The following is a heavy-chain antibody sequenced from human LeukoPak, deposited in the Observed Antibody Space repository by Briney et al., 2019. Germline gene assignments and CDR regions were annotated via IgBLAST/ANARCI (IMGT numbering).Heavy chain of an antibody. J-gene: IGHJ5*02. CDR2: INHSGST. CDR3: ARSITMVRGVIIRPHWFDP. V-gene: IGHV4-34*01. D-gene: IGHD3-10*01. Sequence: SETLSLTCAVYGGSFSGYYWSWIRQPPGKGLEWIGEINHSGSTNYNPSPKSRVTISVDTSKNQFSLKLSSVTAADTAVYYCARSITMVRGVIIRPHWFDPWGQGTLVTVSS. CDR1: GGSFSGYY.